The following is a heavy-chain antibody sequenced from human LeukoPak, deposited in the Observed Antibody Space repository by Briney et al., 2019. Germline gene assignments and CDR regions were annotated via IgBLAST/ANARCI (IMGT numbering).Heavy chain of an antibody. D-gene: IGHD3-9*01. CDR1: GGSISSYY. J-gene: IGHJ4*02. Sequence: SETLSLTCTVSGGSISSYYWSWIRQPAGKGLEWIGRIYTSGSTNYNPSLKSRVTISVDTSKNQFSLKLSSVTAADTAVYYCAREYYDILTGYYNDYWGQGTLVTVSS. CDR3: AREYYDILTGYYNDY. V-gene: IGHV4-4*07. CDR2: IYTSGST.